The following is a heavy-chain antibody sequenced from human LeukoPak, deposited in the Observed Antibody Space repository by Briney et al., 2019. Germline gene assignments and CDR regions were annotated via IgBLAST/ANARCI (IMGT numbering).Heavy chain of an antibody. D-gene: IGHD3-3*01. CDR3: ASRNDFWSGYPDY. J-gene: IGHJ4*02. V-gene: IGHV3-11*04. CDR2: ISSRGSTI. Sequence: GGSLRLSCAASGFTFSDYYMSWIRQAPGKGLEWVSYISSRGSTIYYADSVKGRFTISRDNAKNSLYLQMNSLRAEDTAVYYCASRNDFWSGYPDYWGQGTLVTVSS. CDR1: GFTFSDYY.